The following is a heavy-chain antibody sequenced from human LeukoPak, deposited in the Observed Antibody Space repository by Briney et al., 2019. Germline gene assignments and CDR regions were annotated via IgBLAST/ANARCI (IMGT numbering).Heavy chain of an antibody. CDR1: GFSLSTSGVG. Sequence: SGPTLVKPTQTLTLTCTFSGFSLSTSGVGVGWIRQPPGKALEWLALIYWDDDKHYSPSLKSRLTITKDTSKNQVVLTLTNMDPVDTATYYCAHRLHGSGSYYNHNWFDPWGQGTLVTVSS. J-gene: IGHJ5*02. D-gene: IGHD3-10*01. V-gene: IGHV2-5*02. CDR3: AHRLHGSGSYYNHNWFDP. CDR2: IYWDDDK.